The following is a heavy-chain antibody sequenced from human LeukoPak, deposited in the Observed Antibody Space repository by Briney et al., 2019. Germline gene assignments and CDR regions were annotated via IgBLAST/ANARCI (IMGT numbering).Heavy chain of an antibody. CDR3: AREYYDSSGYYKYFFDY. CDR2: IYSGGST. J-gene: IGHJ4*02. V-gene: IGHV3-66*01. D-gene: IGHD3-22*01. Sequence: GGSLRLSCAASGFTVSTNCMSWVRQAPGKGLEWVSVIYSGGSTFYADSVKGRFTISRDNSKNTLFLQMNSLRAEDTAVYYCAREYYDSSGYYKYFFDYWGQGTLVTVSS. CDR1: GFTVSTNC.